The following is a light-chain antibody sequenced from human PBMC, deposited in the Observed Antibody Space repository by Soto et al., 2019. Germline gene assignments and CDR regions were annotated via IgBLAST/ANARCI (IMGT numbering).Light chain of an antibody. CDR3: QQYNSAPRT. V-gene: IGKV1-27*01. CDR2: AAS. J-gene: IGKJ1*01. CDR1: QGINNY. Sequence: DIQMTQSPSSLSASVGDRVTITCRASQGINNYLAWYQQKPGEVPKLLIYAASTLKSGVPSRFSGSGSGTDFTLTISSLQPEDVAIYYCQQYNSAPRTFGQGTKVEIK.